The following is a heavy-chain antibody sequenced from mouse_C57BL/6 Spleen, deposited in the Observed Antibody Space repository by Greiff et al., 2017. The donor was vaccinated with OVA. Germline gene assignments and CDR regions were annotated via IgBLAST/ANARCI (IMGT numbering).Heavy chain of an antibody. CDR3: ARGSNYYAMDY. CDR2: IYPGDGDT. CDR1: GYAFSSYW. J-gene: IGHJ4*01. D-gene: IGHD2-5*01. V-gene: IGHV1-80*01. Sequence: VMLVESGAELVKPGASVKISCKASGYAFSSYWMNWVKQRPGKGLEWIGQIYPGDGDTNYNGKFKGKATLTADKSSSTAYMQLSSLTSEDSAVYFCARGSNYYAMDYWGQGTSGTVSS.